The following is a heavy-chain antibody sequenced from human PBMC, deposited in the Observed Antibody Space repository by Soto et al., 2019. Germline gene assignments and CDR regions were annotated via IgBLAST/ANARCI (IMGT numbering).Heavy chain of an antibody. V-gene: IGHV1-8*01. CDR3: ARGYYDFWSGYISTWFDP. D-gene: IGHD3-3*01. Sequence: ASVKVYCKASGYTFTSYDINWVRQATGQGLEWMGWMNPNSGNTGYAQKFQGRVTMTRSTSISTAYMELSSLRSEDTAVYYCARGYYDFWSGYISTWFDPGGQGTLVTVSS. J-gene: IGHJ5*02. CDR2: MNPNSGNT. CDR1: GYTFTSYD.